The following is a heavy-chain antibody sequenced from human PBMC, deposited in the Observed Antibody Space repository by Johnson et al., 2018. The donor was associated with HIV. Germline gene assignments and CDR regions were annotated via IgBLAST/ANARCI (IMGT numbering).Heavy chain of an antibody. Sequence: QVQLVESGGGVVQPGRSLRLSCAASGFTFSTYNMHWVRQAPGEGLEWVAVISYDGSNKYYADSVKGRFTISRDNSKNTLYLQMNSLRAEDTAVYYCARDLAALNAFDIWGQGTMVTVSS. D-gene: IGHD2-15*01. V-gene: IGHV3-30-3*01. CDR2: ISYDGSNK. CDR3: ARDLAALNAFDI. J-gene: IGHJ3*02. CDR1: GFTFSTYN.